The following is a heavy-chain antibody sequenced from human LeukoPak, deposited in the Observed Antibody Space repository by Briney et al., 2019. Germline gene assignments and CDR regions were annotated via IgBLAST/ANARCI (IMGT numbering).Heavy chain of an antibody. V-gene: IGHV4-39*01. D-gene: IGHD3-22*01. CDR1: GGSISSSSYY. CDR3: ARQRLYDSSGYSDY. J-gene: IGHJ4*02. CDR2: IYYSGST. Sequence: SETLSLTCTVSGGSISSSSYYWGWIRQPPGKGLEWIGSIYYSGSTYYNPSLKSRVTISVDTSKNQFSLKLSSVTAADTAVYYCARQRLYDSSGYSDYWGQGTLVTVSS.